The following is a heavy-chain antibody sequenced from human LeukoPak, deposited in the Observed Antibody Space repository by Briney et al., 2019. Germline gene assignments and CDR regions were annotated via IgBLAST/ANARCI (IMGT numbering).Heavy chain of an antibody. CDR1: GDSFSSHY. V-gene: IGHV4-59*11. CDR3: ARDLVTVTKGFDI. J-gene: IGHJ3*02. CDR2: ISYRGST. Sequence: SETQSLTCTVSGDSFSSHYWTWIRQPPGKGLEWIGYISYRGSTNYNPSLKSRVTISIDTSKNQFSLRLSSVTAADTAVYYCARDLVTVTKGFDIWGQGTMVSVSS. D-gene: IGHD4-17*01.